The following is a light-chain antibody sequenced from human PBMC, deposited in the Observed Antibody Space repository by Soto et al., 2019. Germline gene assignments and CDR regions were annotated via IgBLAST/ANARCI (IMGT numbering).Light chain of an antibody. CDR1: QDITNY. J-gene: IGKJ4*01. CDR2: EAS. V-gene: IGKV1-33*01. CDR3: QQYDNLPLT. Sequence: DIQMAQSPSSLSASVGDRITITCQASQDITNYLNWYQQKPGKAPKVLISEASNLETGVPSRFSGSGSGTHFTFSISSLQPEDIATYYCQQYDNLPLTFRGGTKVEIK.